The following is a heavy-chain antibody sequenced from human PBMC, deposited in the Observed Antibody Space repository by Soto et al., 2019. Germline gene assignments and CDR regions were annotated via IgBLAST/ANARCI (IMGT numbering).Heavy chain of an antibody. Sequence: EMHLLESGGGLVQPGGSLRLSCAASGFTVSSFPMTWVRQAPGKGLEWVSSISSSGDDSFYAGTVKGRFTISRDSSKNMLFLQLNSLRAEDTAVYYCARKVAGSIWGQGTLVTVSS. J-gene: IGHJ4*02. CDR1: GFTVSSFP. D-gene: IGHD6-19*01. CDR2: ISSSGDDS. CDR3: ARKVAGSI. V-gene: IGHV3-23*01.